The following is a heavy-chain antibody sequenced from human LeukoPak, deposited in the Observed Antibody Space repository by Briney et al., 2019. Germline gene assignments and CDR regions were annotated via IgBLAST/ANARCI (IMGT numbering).Heavy chain of an antibody. CDR2: ITASGTAM. Sequence: PGGSLRLSCAASGFTFSSYSMNWVSQAPGKGLEWVSHITASGTAMFYADSVKGRFTISRDNAKNSLYLQMNSLRAEDTAVYYCAREAVVGATNPFDYWGQGTLVTVSS. V-gene: IGHV3-48*01. CDR1: GFTFSSYS. CDR3: AREAVVGATNPFDY. J-gene: IGHJ4*02. D-gene: IGHD1-26*01.